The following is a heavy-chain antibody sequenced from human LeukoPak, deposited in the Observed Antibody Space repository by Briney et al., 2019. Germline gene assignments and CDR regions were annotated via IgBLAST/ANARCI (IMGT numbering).Heavy chain of an antibody. CDR3: ARNGQLVMFDY. V-gene: IGHV4-4*07. Sequence: PSETLSLTCTVSVGSISSYYWSCIRQPAGKGLEWIGRIYTSGSTNYNPSLKGRVTMSVDTSKNKFSLKLSSVTDADTAVYYCARNGQLVMFDYWGQGTLVTVSS. CDR1: VGSISSYY. CDR2: IYTSGST. D-gene: IGHD6-6*01. J-gene: IGHJ4*02.